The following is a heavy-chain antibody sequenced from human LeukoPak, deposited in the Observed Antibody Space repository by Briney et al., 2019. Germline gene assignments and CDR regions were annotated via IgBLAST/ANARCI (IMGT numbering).Heavy chain of an antibody. D-gene: IGHD3-16*02. CDR1: GFTFSNYW. V-gene: IGHV3-7*05. CDR2: IRQDGSEK. Sequence: PGGSLRLSCAASGFTFSNYWMTWVRQAPGRGLEWVANIRQDGSEKYYVDSVKGRFTISRDSAKNSLYLQMNSLRAEDTAVYYCARDYVWGSDRYTDYWGQGTLVTVSS. J-gene: IGHJ4*02. CDR3: ARDYVWGSDRYTDY.